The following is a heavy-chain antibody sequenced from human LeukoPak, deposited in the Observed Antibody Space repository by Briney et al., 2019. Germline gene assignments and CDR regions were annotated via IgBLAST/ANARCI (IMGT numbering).Heavy chain of an antibody. CDR3: TTGYSSSWGHY. CDR2: IKSKTDGGTT. D-gene: IGHD6-13*01. CDR1: GFTLSNAW. J-gene: IGHJ4*02. Sequence: GGSLRLSCAASGFTLSNAWMSWVRQAPGKGLEWVGRIKSKTDGGTTDYAAPVKGRFTISRDDSKNTLYLQMNSLKTEDTAVYYCTTGYSSSWGHYWGQGTLVTVSS. V-gene: IGHV3-15*01.